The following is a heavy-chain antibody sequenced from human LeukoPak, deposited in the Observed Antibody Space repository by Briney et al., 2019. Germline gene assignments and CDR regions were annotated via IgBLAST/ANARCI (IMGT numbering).Heavy chain of an antibody. CDR2: INPNSGGT. CDR3: ARSGRYGDYDY. D-gene: IGHD4-17*01. Sequence: ASVKVSCKASGYTFTGYYMHWVRQAPGQGLEWMGWINPNSGGTNYALKFQGWVTMTRDTSISTAYMELSRLRSDDMAVYYCARSGRYGDYDYWGQGTLVTVSS. V-gene: IGHV1-2*04. CDR1: GYTFTGYY. J-gene: IGHJ4*02.